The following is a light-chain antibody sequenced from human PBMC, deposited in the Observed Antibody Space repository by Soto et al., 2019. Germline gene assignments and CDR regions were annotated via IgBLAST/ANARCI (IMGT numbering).Light chain of an antibody. CDR2: EVS. Sequence: SVLTQPGAVCGSPGQSITVSCTGTSSGVGSYNLVSWYQQHPGKAPKLMIYEVSKRPSGVSNRFSGSKSGNTASLTISGLQADAEADYYCSSYAGSSTPYVFGTGTKVTVL. J-gene: IGLJ1*01. CDR3: SSYAGSSTPYV. CDR1: SSGVGSYNL. V-gene: IGLV2-23*02.